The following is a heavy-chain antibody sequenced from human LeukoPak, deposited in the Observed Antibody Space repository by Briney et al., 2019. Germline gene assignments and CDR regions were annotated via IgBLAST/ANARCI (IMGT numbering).Heavy chain of an antibody. V-gene: IGHV1-3*04. CDR1: GYSFSNYA. Sequence: GASVTVSCTASGYSFSNYAIHWVRQAPGQRPEWMGWVNTGTGNTRYSQKFQGRVTITRDTSAKTVYMELISLTSEDTAVYYCAKEVTLIVVARSYFDYWGQGTLVTVSS. D-gene: IGHD3-22*01. CDR3: AKEVTLIVVARSYFDY. J-gene: IGHJ4*02. CDR2: VNTGTGNT.